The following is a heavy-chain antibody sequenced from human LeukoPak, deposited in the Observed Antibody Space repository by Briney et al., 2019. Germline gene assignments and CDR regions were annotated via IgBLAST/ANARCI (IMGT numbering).Heavy chain of an antibody. CDR1: GYTFTGSY. J-gene: IGHJ5*02. V-gene: IGHV1-2*02. CDR3: ARDFAGTVLMVYALTTNWFDP. D-gene: IGHD2-8*01. Sequence: GASVKVSCKASGYTFTGSYINWVRQAPGQGLEWMGWINPNSGGTNYAQKFQGRVTMTRDTSISTAYMELSRLRSDDTAVYYCARDFAGTVLMVYALTTNWFDPWGQGTLVTVSS. CDR2: INPNSGGT.